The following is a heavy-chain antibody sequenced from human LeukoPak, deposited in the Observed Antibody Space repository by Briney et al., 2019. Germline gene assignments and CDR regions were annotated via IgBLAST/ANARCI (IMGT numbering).Heavy chain of an antibody. D-gene: IGHD6-25*01. Sequence: PSETLSLTCTVSGGSITSSDYHWGWVRQPPGKGLEWIASIYHTGNTHYKPSLRSRVTISVDTSKNHFSLRLASVTAADTAVYYCARERQSSAEYWGQGTLVTVTS. CDR2: IYHTGNT. CDR3: ARERQSSAEY. V-gene: IGHV4-39*07. CDR1: GGSITSSDYH. J-gene: IGHJ4*02.